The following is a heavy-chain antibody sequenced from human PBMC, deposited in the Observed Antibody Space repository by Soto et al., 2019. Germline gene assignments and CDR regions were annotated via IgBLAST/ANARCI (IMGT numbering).Heavy chain of an antibody. CDR2: IIPIFGTA. Sequence: EASVKVSRKASGGTFSSYAISWVRQAPGQGLEWMGGIIPIFGTANYAQKFQGRVTITADKSTSTAYMELSSLRSEDTAVYYCASSSYGFRPLDYWGQGTLVTVSS. D-gene: IGHD5-18*01. V-gene: IGHV1-69*06. J-gene: IGHJ4*02. CDR1: GGTFSSYA. CDR3: ASSSYGFRPLDY.